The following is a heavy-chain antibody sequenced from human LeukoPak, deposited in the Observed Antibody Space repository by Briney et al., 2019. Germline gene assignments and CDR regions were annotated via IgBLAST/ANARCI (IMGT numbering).Heavy chain of an antibody. V-gene: IGHV3-30*18. Sequence: GGSLRLSCAASGFTFSSYGMHRVRQAPGKGLEWVAVISYDGSNKYYADSVKGRFTISRDNSKNTLYPQMNSLRAEDTAVYYCAKDTIAAAWGQGTLVTVSS. CDR2: ISYDGSNK. CDR1: GFTFSSYG. D-gene: IGHD6-13*01. J-gene: IGHJ5*02. CDR3: AKDTIAAA.